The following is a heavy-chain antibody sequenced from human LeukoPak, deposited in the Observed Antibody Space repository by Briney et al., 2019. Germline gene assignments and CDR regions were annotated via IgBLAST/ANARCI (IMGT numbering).Heavy chain of an antibody. CDR2: IIPIFGTA. J-gene: IGHJ4*02. V-gene: IGHV1-69*13. D-gene: IGHD2-15*01. CDR1: GGTFSSYA. Sequence: SVKVSCKASGGTFSSYAISWVRQAPGQGLEWMGGIIPIFGTANYAQKFQGRVTITADESTSTAYMGLSSLRSEDTAVYYCATPVVVNGNLDYWGQGTLVTVSS. CDR3: ATPVVVNGNLDY.